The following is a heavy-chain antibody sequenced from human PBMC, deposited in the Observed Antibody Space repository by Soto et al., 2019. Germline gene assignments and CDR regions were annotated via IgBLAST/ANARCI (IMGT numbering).Heavy chain of an antibody. CDR2: ISGGIGST. V-gene: IGHV3-23*01. CDR1: GFSFGTYA. Sequence: EVQLLESGGGLLQPGGSLRLSCAASGFSFGTYAMTWVRQAPGKGLEWVSTISGGIGSTFYADSVKGRFIISRDISKTMVFLHINSLRGEDTAVYYCAKGAARYLDHWGQGTLVTVSS. J-gene: IGHJ4*02. CDR3: AKGAARYLDH.